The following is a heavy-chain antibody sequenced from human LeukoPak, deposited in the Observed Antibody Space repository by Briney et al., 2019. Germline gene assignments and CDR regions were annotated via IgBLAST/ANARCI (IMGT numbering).Heavy chain of an antibody. J-gene: IGHJ4*02. V-gene: IGHV3-23*01. CDR1: GFTFSNYA. CDR3: AREGSYGDSDY. D-gene: IGHD5-18*01. CDR2: ISGSGGST. Sequence: GGSLRLSCVASGFTFSNYAMSWVRQAPGKGLEWVSSISGSGGSTYYADSVKGRFTISRDNSKNTLYLQMGSLRAEDMAVYYCAREGSYGDSDYWGQGTLVTVSS.